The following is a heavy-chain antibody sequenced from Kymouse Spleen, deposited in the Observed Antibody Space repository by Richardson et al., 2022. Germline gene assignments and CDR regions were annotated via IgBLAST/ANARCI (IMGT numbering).Heavy chain of an antibody. J-gene: IGHJ6*02. D-gene: IGHD6-13*01. Sequence: EVQLVESGGGLVQPGGSLKLSCAASGFTFSGSAMHWVRQASGKGLEWVGRIRSKANSYATAYAASVKGRFTISRDDSKNTAYLQMNSLKTEDTAVYYCTKTYSSSWYYGMDVWGQGTTVTVSS. CDR1: GFTFSGSA. CDR2: IRSKANSYAT. V-gene: IGHV3-73*02. CDR3: TKTYSSSWYYGMDV.